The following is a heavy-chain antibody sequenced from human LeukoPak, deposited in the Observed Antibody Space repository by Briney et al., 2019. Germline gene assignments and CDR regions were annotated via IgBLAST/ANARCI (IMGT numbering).Heavy chain of an antibody. CDR3: ARDRVYYYDSSGSYYYYYGMDA. V-gene: IGHV1-18*01. J-gene: IGHJ6*02. Sequence: ASVKVSCKASGYTFTSYGISWVRQAPGQGLEWMGWISAYNGNTNYAQKLQGRVTMTTDTSTSTAYMELRSLRSDDTAVYYCARDRVYYYDSSGSYYYYYGMDAWGQGTTVTVSS. D-gene: IGHD3-22*01. CDR2: ISAYNGNT. CDR1: GYTFTSYG.